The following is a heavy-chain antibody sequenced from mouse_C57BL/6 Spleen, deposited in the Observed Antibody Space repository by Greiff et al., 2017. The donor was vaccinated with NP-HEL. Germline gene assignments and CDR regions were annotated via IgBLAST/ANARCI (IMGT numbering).Heavy chain of an antibody. CDR2: IYPGDGDT. Sequence: QVQLQQSGPELVKPGASVKISCKASGYAFSSSWMNWVKQRPGQGLEWIGRIYPGDGDTNYNGKFKGKATLTADTSSSTAYMQLSSLTSEDSAVYFCARERGAMDYWGKGTSVTVSS. CDR1: GYAFSSSW. V-gene: IGHV1-82*01. CDR3: ARERGAMDY. J-gene: IGHJ4*01.